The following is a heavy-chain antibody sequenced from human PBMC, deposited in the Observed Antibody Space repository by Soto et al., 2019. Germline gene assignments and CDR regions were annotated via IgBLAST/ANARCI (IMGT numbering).Heavy chain of an antibody. Sequence: GGSLRLSCAASGFTFSSYSMNWVRQAPGKGLEWVSSISSSSSYIYYADSVKGRFTISRDNAKNSLFLQMNSLRAEDTAVYYCAKSQTAAGDSYFDYWGQGTLVTVSS. CDR2: ISSSSSYI. CDR3: AKSQTAAGDSYFDY. CDR1: GFTFSSYS. V-gene: IGHV3-21*01. D-gene: IGHD6-13*01. J-gene: IGHJ4*02.